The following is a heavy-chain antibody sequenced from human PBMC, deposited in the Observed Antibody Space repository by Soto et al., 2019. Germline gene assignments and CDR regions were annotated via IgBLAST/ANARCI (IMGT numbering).Heavy chain of an antibody. CDR3: ATVRVADSPLDH. Sequence: QLGGSLRLSCEGAGFIFSNSGLHCVRQAPGKGLEWVAFMSYDGSAKFLADSVKGRFTISRDNSKSTLFLHMSSLRAEDTAMYYCATVRVADSPLDHWGQGT. CDR1: GFIFSNSG. J-gene: IGHJ4*02. D-gene: IGHD3-10*02. CDR2: MSYDGSAK. V-gene: IGHV3-30*02.